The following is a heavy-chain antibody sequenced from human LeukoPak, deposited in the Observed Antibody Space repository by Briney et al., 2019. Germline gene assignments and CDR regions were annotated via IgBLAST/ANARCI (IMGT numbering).Heavy chain of an antibody. J-gene: IGHJ3*02. V-gene: IGHV3-21*01. CDR3: ARDSVGAKGYAFDI. CDR1: GFTFSSYS. Sequence: GGSLRLPCAASGFTFSSYSMNWVRQAPGKGLEWVSSISSSSSDIYYADSVKGRFTISRDNAKNSLYLQMNSLRAEDTAVYYCARDSVGAKGYAFDIWGQRTMVTVSS. D-gene: IGHD1-26*01. CDR2: ISSSSSDI.